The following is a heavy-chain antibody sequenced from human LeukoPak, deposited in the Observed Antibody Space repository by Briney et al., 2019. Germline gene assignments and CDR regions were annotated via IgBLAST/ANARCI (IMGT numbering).Heavy chain of an antibody. Sequence: PSETLSLTCAVYGGSFSGYYWSWIRQPPGKGLEWIGEINHSGSTNYNPSLKRRVSISVDTSKNQFSLKLSSVTAADTAVYYCARGYDHKLKYYYYGMDVWGQGTTVTVSS. CDR3: ARGYDHKLKYYYYGMDV. V-gene: IGHV4-34*01. J-gene: IGHJ6*02. CDR1: GGSFSGYY. CDR2: INHSGST. D-gene: IGHD1-1*01.